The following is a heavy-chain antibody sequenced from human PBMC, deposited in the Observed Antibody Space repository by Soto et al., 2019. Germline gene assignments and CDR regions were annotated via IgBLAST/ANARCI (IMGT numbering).Heavy chain of an antibody. Sequence: QVQLVQSGAEVKKPESSVKVSCTASGGTFGSYAISWVRQAPGQGLEWMGGIIPIPGTANYAQKFQGRVTIAADESTSTAYMELSSLRSEDTAVYYCARSQGSSTSLEIYYYYYYGMDVWGQGTTVTVSS. CDR3: ARSQGSSTSLEIYYYYYYGMDV. J-gene: IGHJ6*02. CDR1: GGTFGSYA. CDR2: IIPIPGTA. D-gene: IGHD2-2*01. V-gene: IGHV1-69*01.